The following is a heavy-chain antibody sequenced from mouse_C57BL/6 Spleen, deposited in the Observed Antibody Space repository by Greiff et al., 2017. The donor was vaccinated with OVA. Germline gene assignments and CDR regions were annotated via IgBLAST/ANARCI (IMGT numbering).Heavy chain of an antibody. Sequence: VKLMESGAELVKPGASVKLSCKASGYTFTEYTIHWVKQRSGQGLEWIGWFYPGSGSIKYNEKFKDKATLTADKSSSTVYMELSRLTSEDSAVYFCARHEDGDSNYVGFAYWGQGTLVTVSA. CDR3: ARHEDGDSNYVGFAY. CDR2: FYPGSGSI. CDR1: GYTFTEYT. D-gene: IGHD2-5*01. V-gene: IGHV1-62-2*01. J-gene: IGHJ3*01.